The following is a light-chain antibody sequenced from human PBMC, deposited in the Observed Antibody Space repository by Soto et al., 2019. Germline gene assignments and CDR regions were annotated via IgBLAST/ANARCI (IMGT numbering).Light chain of an antibody. CDR2: GAS. J-gene: IGKJ4*01. CDR3: QHYDHWPLT. V-gene: IGKV3D-15*01. CDR1: QSVSSN. Sequence: IVPTQSPATLSVSPGERATLSCRASQSVSSNLAWYQQKPGQAPRLLISGASTRATGVPARFSGSGSGTEFTLTISSLQSEDFAVYYCQHYDHWPLTFGGGTKVDIK.